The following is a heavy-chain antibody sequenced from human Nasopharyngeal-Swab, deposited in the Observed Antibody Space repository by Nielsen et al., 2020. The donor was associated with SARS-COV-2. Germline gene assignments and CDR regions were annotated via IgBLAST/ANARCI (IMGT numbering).Heavy chain of an antibody. Sequence: GESLKISCAASGFTFSSYSMNWVRQAPGKGLEWVSSISSSSSYIYYADSVKGRFTISRDNAKNSLYLQMNSLRAEDTAVYYCARGLTVTRQSYWYFDLWGRGTLVTVSS. D-gene: IGHD4-17*01. CDR3: ARGLTVTRQSYWYFDL. CDR2: ISSSSSYI. V-gene: IGHV3-21*01. J-gene: IGHJ2*01. CDR1: GFTFSSYS.